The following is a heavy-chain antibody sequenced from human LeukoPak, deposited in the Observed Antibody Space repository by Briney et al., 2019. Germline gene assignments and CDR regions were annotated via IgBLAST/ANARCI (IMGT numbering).Heavy chain of an antibody. CDR1: GDSVSSNSAA. CDR3: ARDQPRGLLWFGERAFDI. Sequence: SQTLSLTCAISGDSVSSNSAAWNWIRQSPSRGLEWLGGTYYRSKWYNDYAVSVKSRITINPDTSKNQFSLQLNSVTPEDTAVYYCARDQPRGLLWFGERAFDIWGQGTMVTVSS. CDR2: TYYRSKWYN. J-gene: IGHJ3*02. V-gene: IGHV6-1*01. D-gene: IGHD3-10*01.